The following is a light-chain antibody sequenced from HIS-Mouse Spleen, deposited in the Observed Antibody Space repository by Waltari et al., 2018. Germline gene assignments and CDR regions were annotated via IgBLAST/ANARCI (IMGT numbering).Light chain of an antibody. J-gene: IGLJ2*01. V-gene: IGLV3-10*01. CDR1: ALPKKY. Sequence: YELTQPPSVSVSPGQTARITCSGDALPKKYAYWYQQKSGQAPVLVIYEDSKRPSGIPERFSGSSSGTMANLTISGAQVEDEADYYCYSTDSSGNHRVFGGGTKLTVL. CDR2: EDS. CDR3: YSTDSSGNHRV.